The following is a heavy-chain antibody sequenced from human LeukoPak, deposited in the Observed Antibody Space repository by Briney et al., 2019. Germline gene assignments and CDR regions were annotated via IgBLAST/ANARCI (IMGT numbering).Heavy chain of an antibody. D-gene: IGHD3-3*02. CDR2: IYHSGYT. J-gene: IGHJ4*02. CDR1: GGSISSSDW. CDR3: ARGISVLARV. Sequence: SGTLSLTCAVSGGSISSSDWWTWVRQPPGKGLEWIGEIYHSGYTNYNPSLKSRIIISLDKSKNQFSLKLTSVTAADTAVYYCARGISVLARVWGQGTLVTVSS. V-gene: IGHV4-4*02.